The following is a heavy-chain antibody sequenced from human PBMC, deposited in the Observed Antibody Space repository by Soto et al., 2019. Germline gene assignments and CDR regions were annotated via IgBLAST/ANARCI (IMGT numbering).Heavy chain of an antibody. CDR1: GFTFSSYG. CDR3: AKIPRAYSSGSGY. V-gene: IGHV3-30*18. J-gene: IGHJ4*02. CDR2: ISYDGSNK. D-gene: IGHD3-10*01. Sequence: GGSLRLSCAASGFTFSSYGLHWVRQAPGKGLEWVALISYDGSNKYYADSVKGRFTISRDNSKNTLSLQMNSLRAEDTAVYYCAKIPRAYSSGSGYWGQGTLVTVSS.